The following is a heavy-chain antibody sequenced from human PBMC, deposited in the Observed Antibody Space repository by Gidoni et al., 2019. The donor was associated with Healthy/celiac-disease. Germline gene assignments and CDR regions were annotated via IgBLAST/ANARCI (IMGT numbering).Heavy chain of an antibody. D-gene: IGHD2-2*02. CDR2: IDPSDSYT. J-gene: IGHJ5*02. Sequence: EVQLVQSGAEVKKPGEALRIACKGAGYSFTSYWISWVRQMPGKGLEWMGRIDPSDSYTNYSPSFQGHVTISADKSISTAYLQWSSLKASDTAMYYCAKEGYCSSTSCYTGWFDPWGQGTLVTVSS. CDR3: AKEGYCSSTSCYTGWFDP. CDR1: GYSFTSYW. V-gene: IGHV5-10-1*03.